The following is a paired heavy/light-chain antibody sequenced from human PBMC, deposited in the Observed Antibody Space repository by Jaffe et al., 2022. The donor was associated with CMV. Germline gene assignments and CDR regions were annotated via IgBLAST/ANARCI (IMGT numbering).Light chain of an antibody. Sequence: DIVMTQTPLSLSVPPGQPASISCKSSQSLLHSDGKTYLCWYLQKPGQSPQLLIYEVSSRFSGVPDRFSGSGSGTDFTLKISRVEAEDVGVYYCMQGIHPWTFGQGTKVEIK. J-gene: IGKJ1*01. V-gene: IGKV2-29*02. CDR1: QSLLHSDGKTY. CDR3: MQGIHPWT. CDR2: EVS.
Heavy chain of an antibody. J-gene: IGHJ3*01. V-gene: IGHV3-30*18. CDR2: ISYDGSYK. Sequence: QVQLVESGGGVVQPGKSLRLSCAASGFTFSIYGMHWVRQAPGKGLEWVAVISYDGSYKSHADSVKGRFTISRDNSKNTLYLQMNSLRDEDTAVYYCAKVLPGYRSGFGASDFWGQGTMVTVSS. CDR1: GFTFSIYG. D-gene: IGHD5-18*01. CDR3: AKVLPGYRSGFGASDF.